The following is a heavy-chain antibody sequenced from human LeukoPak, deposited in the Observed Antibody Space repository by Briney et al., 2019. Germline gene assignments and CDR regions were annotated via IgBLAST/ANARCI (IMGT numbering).Heavy chain of an antibody. J-gene: IGHJ4*02. V-gene: IGHV3-30*18. CDR1: GFTFSSYG. CDR2: ISYDGSNK. CDR3: AKGEYSYGYYFDY. D-gene: IGHD5-18*01. Sequence: GGSLRLSCAASGFTFSSYGMHWVRQAPGKGLEWVAVISYDGSNKYYADSVKGRFTISRDNSKNTLYLQMNSLRAEDTAVYYCAKGEYSYGYYFDYWGQGTLVTVSS.